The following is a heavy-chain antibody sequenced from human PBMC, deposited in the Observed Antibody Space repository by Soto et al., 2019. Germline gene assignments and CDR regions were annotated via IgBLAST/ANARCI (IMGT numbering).Heavy chain of an antibody. CDR2: ISAYNGNT. V-gene: IGHV1-18*01. Sequence: QVQLVQSGAEVKKPGASVKASCKASGYTFTSYGISWVRQAPGQGLEWMGWISAYNGNTNYAQKLQGRVTMTTDTSTSTAYMELRSLRSDDTAVYYCARDLFTIPYYYGSGSYLYYYYGMDVWGQGTTVTVSS. D-gene: IGHD3-10*01. CDR1: GYTFTSYG. J-gene: IGHJ6*02. CDR3: ARDLFTIPYYYGSGSYLYYYYGMDV.